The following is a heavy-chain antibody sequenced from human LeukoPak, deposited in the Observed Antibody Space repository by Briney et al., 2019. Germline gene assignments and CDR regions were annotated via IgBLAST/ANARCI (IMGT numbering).Heavy chain of an antibody. Sequence: GGSLLLSCAASGFTVSSNYMSWVRQAPGKGLEWVSVIYSGGSTYYADSVKGRFTISRDNSKNTLYLQMNSLRAEDTAVYYCARVEVAGKDYFDYWGQGTLVTVSS. CDR1: GFTVSSNY. J-gene: IGHJ4*02. CDR3: ARVEVAGKDYFDY. CDR2: IYSGGST. D-gene: IGHD6-19*01. V-gene: IGHV3-53*01.